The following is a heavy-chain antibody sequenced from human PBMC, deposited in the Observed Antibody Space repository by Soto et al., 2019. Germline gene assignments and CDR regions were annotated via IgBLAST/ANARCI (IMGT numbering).Heavy chain of an antibody. CDR3: ASGGLRKRFDY. J-gene: IGHJ4*02. CDR2: IYYSGNT. CDR1: GGSISSGDYY. Sequence: QVQLQESGPGLVKPSQTLSLTCTVSGGSISSGDYYWSWIRQPPGKGLEWIGYIYYSGNTYYNPSLNSRVPISVDMSKNQFSLKLSSVTAADTAVYYCASGGLRKRFDYWGQGTLVTVSS. D-gene: IGHD3-16*01. V-gene: IGHV4-30-4*01.